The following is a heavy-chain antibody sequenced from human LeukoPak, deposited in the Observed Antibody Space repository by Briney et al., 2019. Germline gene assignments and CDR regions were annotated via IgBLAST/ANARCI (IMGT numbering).Heavy chain of an antibody. V-gene: IGHV3-23*01. CDR2: ISGSGGST. Sequence: GGSLRLSCAASGFTFSSYAMSWVRQAPGKGLEWVSGISGSGGSTYYADPVKGRFTISRDNSKNTLYLQMNSLRAEDTAVYYCVREDNAFNIWGQGTLVTVSS. CDR3: VREDNAFNI. CDR1: GFTFSSYA. J-gene: IGHJ3*02.